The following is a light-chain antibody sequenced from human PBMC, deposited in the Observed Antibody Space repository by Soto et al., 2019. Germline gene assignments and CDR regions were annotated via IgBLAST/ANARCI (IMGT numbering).Light chain of an antibody. V-gene: IGLV2-14*01. CDR2: EVS. CDR3: SSYTTSSNLVV. J-gene: IGLJ2*01. CDR1: SSDVGGYNY. Sequence: QSALTQPASVSGSPGQSITISCTGTSSDVGGYNYVSWYQQHPGKAPKLLIYEVSYRPSGVSNRFSGSKSGNTASLTISGLQAEDEADYYCSSYTTSSNLVVFGGGTKVTVL.